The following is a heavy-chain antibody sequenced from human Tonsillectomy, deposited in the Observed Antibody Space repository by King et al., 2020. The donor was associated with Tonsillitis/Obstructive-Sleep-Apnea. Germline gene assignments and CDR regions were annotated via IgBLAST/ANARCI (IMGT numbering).Heavy chain of an antibody. D-gene: IGHD3-3*01. CDR1: GFTFNSYA. V-gene: IGHV3-23*04. CDR3: AKSDIWSGFQY. J-gene: IGHJ4*02. CDR2: ITDSGGRT. Sequence: VQLVESGGGLVQPGGSLRLSCAASGFTFNSYAMTWVRQAPGKGPEWVSSITDSGGRTFYADSVKGRFTISRDNSKNTLYLEMNSLRPEDTAVYYCAKSDIWSGFQYWGRGTRVTVSS.